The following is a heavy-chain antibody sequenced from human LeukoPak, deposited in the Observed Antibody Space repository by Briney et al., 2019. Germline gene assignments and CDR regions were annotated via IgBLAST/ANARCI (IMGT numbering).Heavy chain of an antibody. CDR2: IKQDGSEK. V-gene: IGHV3-7*01. Sequence: GGSLRLSCAASGFTFSSYWMSWVRQAPGKGLEWVANIKQDGSEKYYVDSVKGRFTISRDNARNSLSLQMDSLRVEDTAVYYCARLPGEFTIYDYWGQGTLVTVSS. D-gene: IGHD3-3*01. J-gene: IGHJ4*02. CDR3: ARLPGEFTIYDY. CDR1: GFTFSSYW.